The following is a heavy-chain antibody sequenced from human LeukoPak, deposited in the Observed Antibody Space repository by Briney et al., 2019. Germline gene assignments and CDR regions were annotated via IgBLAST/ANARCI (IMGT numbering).Heavy chain of an antibody. J-gene: IGHJ6*03. Sequence: ASVTVSCKASGYSFTAYYIHWVRQAPGQGLEGMGWINPNSGGTNYAQKFQGRVTMTRDTSISTDYMELSGLRSDDTAVYYCARGKRYYGSGRSFNYMDVWGKGTTVTVSS. D-gene: IGHD3-10*01. V-gene: IGHV1-2*02. CDR2: INPNSGGT. CDR1: GYSFTAYY. CDR3: ARGKRYYGSGRSFNYMDV.